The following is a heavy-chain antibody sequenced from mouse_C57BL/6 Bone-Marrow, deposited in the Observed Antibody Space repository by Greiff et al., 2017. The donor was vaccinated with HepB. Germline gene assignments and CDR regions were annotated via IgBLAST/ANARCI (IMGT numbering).Heavy chain of an antibody. D-gene: IGHD1-1*01. CDR3: ASYDSGSSWFAY. CDR2: IHPDSGST. J-gene: IGHJ3*01. V-gene: IGHV1-64*01. Sequence: QVQLKQPGAALVKPGASVKLSCKASGYTFTSYWMHWVKQRPGQGLEWIGMIHPDSGSTNYNEKFKSKATLTVDKSSRSAYMQHSSLRSEDSAVYYCASYDSGSSWFAYWGQGTLVTVSA. CDR1: GYTFTSYW.